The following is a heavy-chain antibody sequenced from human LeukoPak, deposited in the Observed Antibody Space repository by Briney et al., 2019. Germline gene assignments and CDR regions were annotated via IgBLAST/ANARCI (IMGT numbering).Heavy chain of an antibody. CDR1: GGSISSGSYY. D-gene: IGHD1-20*01. J-gene: IGHJ3*02. CDR2: FYARGNT. V-gene: IGHV4-61*02. Sequence: SQTLSLTCTVSGGSISSGSYYWSWIRQPAGKGLEWIGRFYARGNTNYNPSLKSRVTMSVDTSKNQLSLKLTSVTAADTAVYYCARELITKADAFDIWGQGTMVTVSS. CDR3: ARELITKADAFDI.